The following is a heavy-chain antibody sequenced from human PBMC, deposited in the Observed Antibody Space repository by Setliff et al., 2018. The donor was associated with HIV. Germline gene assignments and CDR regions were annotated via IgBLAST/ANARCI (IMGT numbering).Heavy chain of an antibody. V-gene: IGHV4-39*01. J-gene: IGHJ5*01. D-gene: IGHD3-10*01. CDR2: IFYSGDT. CDR1: GDSISSSPNC. Sequence: SETLSLTCSVSGDSISSSPNCWGWIRQPPGKGLEWIGSIFYSGDTYYNPSLKSRLTISLDTSKNQFSLRLNSVTSADTAVYYCARRLLNTLPGVRGWFDPLGQGIRFTVSS. CDR3: ARRLLNTLPGVRGWFDP.